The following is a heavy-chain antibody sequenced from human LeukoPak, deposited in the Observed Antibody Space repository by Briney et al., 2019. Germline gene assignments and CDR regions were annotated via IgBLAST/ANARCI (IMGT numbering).Heavy chain of an antibody. D-gene: IGHD3-10*01. Sequence: GGSLRLSCAASGFTFSSYGMSWVRQAPGKGLQWVSGISVSGGTTHYADSVKGRFTISRDNSKHTLYLQMNSLRAEDTALYYCTKGLYDSGSSLSALDHWGQGTLVTVSS. CDR2: ISVSGGTT. J-gene: IGHJ4*02. V-gene: IGHV3-23*01. CDR1: GFTFSSYG. CDR3: TKGLYDSGSSLSALDH.